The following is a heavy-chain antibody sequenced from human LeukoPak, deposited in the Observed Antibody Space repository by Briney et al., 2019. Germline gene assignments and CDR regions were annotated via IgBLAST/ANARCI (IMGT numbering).Heavy chain of an antibody. Sequence: PSETLSLTCTVSGYSINSGYDWGWIRQPPGKGLEWIGSLYHSGSTYYNPSLKSRVTISVDTSKNQFSLKLSSVTAADTAVYYCARGYYDSSGSIRGPFDYWGQGTLVTVSS. CDR1: GYSINSGYD. D-gene: IGHD3-22*01. CDR2: LYHSGST. J-gene: IGHJ4*02. CDR3: ARGYYDSSGSIRGPFDY. V-gene: IGHV4-38-2*02.